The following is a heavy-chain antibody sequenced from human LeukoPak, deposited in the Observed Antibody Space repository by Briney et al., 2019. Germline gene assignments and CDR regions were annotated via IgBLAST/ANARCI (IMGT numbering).Heavy chain of an antibody. D-gene: IGHD3-10*01. Sequence: SETLSLTCTVSGGSISNYYWSWIRQPPGKGLEWIGYIYYSGGTNYNPSLKSRVTISVDTSKNQFSLKLSSVTAADTAVYYCARGLWFGELDYWGQGTLVTVSS. CDR1: GGSISNYY. CDR3: ARGLWFGELDY. CDR2: IYYSGGT. V-gene: IGHV4-59*08. J-gene: IGHJ4*02.